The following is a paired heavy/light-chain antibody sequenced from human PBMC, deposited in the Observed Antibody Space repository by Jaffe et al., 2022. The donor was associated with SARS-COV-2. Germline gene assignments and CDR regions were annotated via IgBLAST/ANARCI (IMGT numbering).Light chain of an antibody. Sequence: ETVLTQSPATLSLSPGERATLSCRTSQSVSSRYLAWYQQKPGQAPRLLIYEASSRATGIPDRFSGSGSGTDFTLTISRLEPEDFAVYYCQQYGSSSYTFGQGTKLEI. CDR1: QSVSSRY. J-gene: IGKJ2*01. V-gene: IGKV3-20*01. CDR3: QQYGSSSYT. CDR2: EAS.
Heavy chain of an antibody. J-gene: IGHJ4*02. D-gene: IGHD3-9*01. CDR3: ARPANRGYFDWPYDY. Sequence: QLQLQESGPGLVKPSETLSLTCNVSGGSISSSDHYWGWFRQPPGKGLEWIGSVYYSGGSYSNPSLRSRVTISVDTSKNQFSLRLSSVSAADTAVYYCARPANRGYFDWPYDYWGQGTLVTVSS. CDR1: GGSISSSDHY. CDR2: VYYSGGS. V-gene: IGHV4-39*01.